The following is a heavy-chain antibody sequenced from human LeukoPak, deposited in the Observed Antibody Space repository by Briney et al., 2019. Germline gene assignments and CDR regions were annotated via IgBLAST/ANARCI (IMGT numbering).Heavy chain of an antibody. Sequence: PSETLSLTCAVSGGSISSSNWWSWVRQPPGKGLEWIGEIYHSGSTNYNPSLKSRVTISVDKSKNQFSLKLSSVTAADTAVYYCARLALGYYYGMDVWGQGTTVTVSS. CDR3: ARLALGYYYGMDV. V-gene: IGHV4-4*02. J-gene: IGHJ6*02. CDR2: IYHSGST. D-gene: IGHD3-16*01. CDR1: GGSISSSNW.